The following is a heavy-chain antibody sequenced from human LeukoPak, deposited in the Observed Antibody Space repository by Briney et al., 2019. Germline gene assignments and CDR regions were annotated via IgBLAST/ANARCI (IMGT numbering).Heavy chain of an antibody. CDR3: ARQEGDGSRCSCYFDY. D-gene: IGHD2-15*01. CDR1: GFTFNNYA. CDR2: ISDSGGST. J-gene: IGHJ4*02. V-gene: IGHV3-23*01. Sequence: GGSLRLSCAASGFTFNNYAMSLVRQAPGKGLEWVSAISDSGGSTYYADSVKGHFTISRDNSKNTLFLQMNSLRAEDTAAYYCARQEGDGSRCSCYFDYWGQGTLVTVSS.